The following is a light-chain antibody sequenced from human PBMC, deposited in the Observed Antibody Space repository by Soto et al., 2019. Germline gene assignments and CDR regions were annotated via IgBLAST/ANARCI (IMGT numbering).Light chain of an antibody. CDR2: EVN. Sequence: QSALTQPASVSGSPGQSITISCTGTSSNVGSYKLVSWYQQHPGKAPKLMIFEVNKRPSGVSNRFSGSKSGNTASLTISGLKVEDDADYYCCSARGSPTYVFGTGTKVTVL. J-gene: IGLJ1*01. V-gene: IGLV2-23*02. CDR3: CSARGSPTYV. CDR1: SSNVGSYKL.